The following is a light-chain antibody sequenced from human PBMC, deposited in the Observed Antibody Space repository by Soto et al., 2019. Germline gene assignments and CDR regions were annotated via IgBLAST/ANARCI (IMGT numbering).Light chain of an antibody. CDR3: QQNDTYWP. Sequence: DIQMTQSPSSLSASLGARVTLTCRASQSISRWLAWYQQTPEKATILLIDTATTLASRVPRMISSRGAAKEFPTTISSLQPDDVASYYCQQNDTYWPFGQGTKVAIK. J-gene: IGKJ1*01. CDR2: TAT. CDR1: QSISRW. V-gene: IGKV1-5*03.